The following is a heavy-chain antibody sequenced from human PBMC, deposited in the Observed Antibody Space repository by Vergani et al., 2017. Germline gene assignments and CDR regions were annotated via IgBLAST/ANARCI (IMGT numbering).Heavy chain of an antibody. V-gene: IGHV4-61*02. CDR3: ARESYYDILTGYSPYYGMDV. Sequence: QVQLQESGPGLVKPSQTLSLACTVSGGSISSASYYWSWIRQPAGKGLEWIGRIYITGSTDYNRSLKSRVTILVDTSKNQFSLRLSSVTAADTAVYYCARESYYDILTGYSPYYGMDVWGQGTTVTVSS. D-gene: IGHD3-9*01. J-gene: IGHJ6*02. CDR1: GGSISSASYY. CDR2: IYITGST.